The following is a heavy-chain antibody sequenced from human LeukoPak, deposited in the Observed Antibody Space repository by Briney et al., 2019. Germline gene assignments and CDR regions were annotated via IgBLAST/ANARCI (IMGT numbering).Heavy chain of an antibody. D-gene: IGHD2-21*01. CDR2: IYTSGST. V-gene: IGHV4-4*07. CDR3: ARHSSLMQLGCFDY. CDR1: GGSISSYY. J-gene: IGHJ4*02. Sequence: SETLSLTCTVSGGSISSYYWSWIRQPAGKGLEWIGRIYTSGSTNYNPSLKSRVTMSVDTSKNQFSLKLSSVTAADTAVYYCARHSSLMQLGCFDYWGQGALVTVSS.